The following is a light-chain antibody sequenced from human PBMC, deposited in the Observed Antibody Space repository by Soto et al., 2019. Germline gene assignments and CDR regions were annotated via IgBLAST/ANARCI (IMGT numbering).Light chain of an antibody. CDR2: DVS. J-gene: IGLJ1*01. Sequence: QSALTQPASASGSPGQSITISCTGTSSDVVGYNYVSWYQQHPGKAPKFMIYDVSNRPSGVSNRFSGSKSGNTASLTISGLQAEDEADYYCSSYTTSNTRQIVFGTGTKVTVL. V-gene: IGLV2-14*01. CDR3: SSYTTSNTRQIV. CDR1: SSDVVGYNY.